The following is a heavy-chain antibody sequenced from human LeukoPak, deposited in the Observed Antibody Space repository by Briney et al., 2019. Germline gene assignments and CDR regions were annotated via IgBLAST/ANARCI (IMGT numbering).Heavy chain of an antibody. V-gene: IGHV4-59*08. CDR3: ARGPTPSY. J-gene: IGHJ4*02. CDR2: IYYSGST. Sequence: PSETLSLTCTVSGGSISSYYWSWIRQPPGKGLEWIGYIYYSGSTNYNPSLKSRVTISVDTSKDQFSLKLSSVTAADTAVYYCARGPTPSYWGQGTLVTVSS. CDR1: GGSISSYY.